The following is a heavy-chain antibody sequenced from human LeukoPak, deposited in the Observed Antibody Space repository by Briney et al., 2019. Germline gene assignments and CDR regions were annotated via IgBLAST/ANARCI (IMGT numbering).Heavy chain of an antibody. Sequence: GGSLRLSCAATGFIFSDYYMSWIGKAPGKGLDWISYLTSRSSGSTKYYADSVKGRFSISRDNAKNSLYLQMNSLRVEDTAVYYCARIPAWLGAFGYFDLWGRGTLLTVSS. D-gene: IGHD3-10*01. V-gene: IGHV3-11*01. CDR2: LTSRSSGSTK. CDR3: ARIPAWLGAFGYFDL. CDR1: GFIFSDYY. J-gene: IGHJ2*01.